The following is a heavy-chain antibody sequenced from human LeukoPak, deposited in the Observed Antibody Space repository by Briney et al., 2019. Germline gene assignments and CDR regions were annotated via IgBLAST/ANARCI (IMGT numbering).Heavy chain of an antibody. CDR1: GFTFSDYY. CDR2: ISSSSTYS. D-gene: IGHD3-22*01. Sequence: GGSLRLSCVASGFTFSDYYMSCIRQAPGKGREGGSDISSSSTYSSYADSVKDRFTISRDNAKNSLYLQMNSLRAEDTAVYYCARVMIGTVNWFDPWGQGTLVTVSS. CDR3: ARVMIGTVNWFDP. J-gene: IGHJ5*02. V-gene: IGHV3-11*06.